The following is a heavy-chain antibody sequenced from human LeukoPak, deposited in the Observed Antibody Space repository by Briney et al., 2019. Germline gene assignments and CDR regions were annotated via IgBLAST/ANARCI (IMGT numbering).Heavy chain of an antibody. Sequence: GGSLRLSCAASGFTFTTYAMGWVRQAPGKGLEWVSAISGSGANTYYSDSVKGRFTISRDNSKDTLYLQMNSLRAEDTAIYFCARRKYDSSGFDYWGQEPLVTVSS. V-gene: IGHV3-23*01. CDR3: ARRKYDSSGFDY. CDR2: ISGSGANT. J-gene: IGHJ4*02. D-gene: IGHD3-22*01. CDR1: GFTFTTYA.